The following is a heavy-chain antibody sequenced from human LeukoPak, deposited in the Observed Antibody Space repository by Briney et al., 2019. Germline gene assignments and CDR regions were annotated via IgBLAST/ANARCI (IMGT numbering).Heavy chain of an antibody. V-gene: IGHV5-51*01. CDR2: IYPGDSDS. D-gene: IGHD3-22*01. J-gene: IGHJ3*02. Sequence: GESLKISCKGSGYSFITYKIGWVRQMPGKGLEWMGIIYPGDSDSAYSPSFQGQVTISVDKSISTAYLQWSSLKASDTAMYYCARSDSSGYTAFDIWGQGTMVTVSS. CDR1: GYSFITYK. CDR3: ARSDSSGYTAFDI.